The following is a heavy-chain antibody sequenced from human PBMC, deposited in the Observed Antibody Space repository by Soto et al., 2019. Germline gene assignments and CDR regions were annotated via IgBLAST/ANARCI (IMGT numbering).Heavy chain of an antibody. CDR3: ARGESGTTLFY. Sequence: QVQLVQSGGGVAQPGTSLRLSCAASGFTFRDYGMHWVRQAPGKGPEWVAVISDDGTKTLYADSVKGRFIISRDNSENTLYLHMNSLGPEDTSLYYCARGESGTTLFYWGQGTLVTVSS. V-gene: IGHV3-30*03. CDR2: ISDDGTKT. J-gene: IGHJ4*02. D-gene: IGHD4-17*01. CDR1: GFTFRDYG.